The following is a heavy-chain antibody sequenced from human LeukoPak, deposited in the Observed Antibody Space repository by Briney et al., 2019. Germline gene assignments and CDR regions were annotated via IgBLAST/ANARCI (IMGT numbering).Heavy chain of an antibody. CDR3: ARDSNYGMDV. D-gene: IGHD4-11*01. Sequence: GGSLRLSCAASGFTFSSYWMHWVRQAAGKGLVWVSHINRDGSSTSHADSVKGRFTISRDNAKDTLYLQMNSLRAEDTAVYYCARDSNYGMDVWGQGTTVTVSS. J-gene: IGHJ6*02. CDR1: GFTFSSYW. CDR2: INRDGSST. V-gene: IGHV3-74*01.